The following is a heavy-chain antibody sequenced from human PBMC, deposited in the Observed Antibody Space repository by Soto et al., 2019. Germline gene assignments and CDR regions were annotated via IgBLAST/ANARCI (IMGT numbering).Heavy chain of an antibody. D-gene: IGHD3-3*01. J-gene: IGHJ4*02. CDR3: ARLSDDFWSGYYLFDY. CDR1: GGSISSYY. CDR2: IYYSGST. V-gene: IGHV4-59*01. Sequence: QVQLQESGPGLVKPSETLSLTCTVSGGSISSYYWSWIRQPPGKGLEWIGYIYYSGSTNYNPSLKSRVTISVDTSKTQFSLKLSSVTAADTAVYYCARLSDDFWSGYYLFDYWGQGTLVTVSS.